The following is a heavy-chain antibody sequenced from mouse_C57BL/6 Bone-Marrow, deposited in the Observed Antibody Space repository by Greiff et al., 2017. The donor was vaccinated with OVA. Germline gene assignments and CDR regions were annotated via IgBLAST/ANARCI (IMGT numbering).Heavy chain of an antibody. CDR1: GFSFNTYA. J-gene: IGHJ4*01. Sequence: EVKLMESGGGLVQPKGSLKLSCAVSGFSFNTYAMNWVRQAPGKGLEWVARIRSKSNNYATYYADSVKDRFTISRDDSESMLYLQMNNLKTEDTAMYYCVRHGYYAMDYWGQGTSVTVSS. CDR3: VRHGYYAMDY. CDR2: IRSKSNNYAT. V-gene: IGHV10-1*01.